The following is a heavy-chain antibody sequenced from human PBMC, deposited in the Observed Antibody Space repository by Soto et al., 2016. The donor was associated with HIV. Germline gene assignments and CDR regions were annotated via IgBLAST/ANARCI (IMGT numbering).Heavy chain of an antibody. J-gene: IGHJ4*02. CDR2: ISSSSSTI. V-gene: IGHV3-48*04. D-gene: IGHD2-15*01. CDR3: ARDGHSGDLDY. CDR1: GFTFSSYT. Sequence: EVQLVESGGGLVQPGGSLRLSCAASGFTFSSYTMNWVRQAPGKGLEWVSYISSSSSTIYYADSVKGRFTISRDNAKNSLYLQMNSLRAEDTAVYYCARDGHSGDLDYVGPGNPGHRLL.